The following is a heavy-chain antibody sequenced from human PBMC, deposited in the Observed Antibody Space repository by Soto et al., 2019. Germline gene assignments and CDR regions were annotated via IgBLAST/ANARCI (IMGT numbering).Heavy chain of an antibody. CDR1: GGSFSGCY. CDR2: INHSGST. J-gene: IGHJ6*02. Sequence: SETLSLTCAVYGGSFSGCYWSWIRQPPGKGLEWIGEINHSGSTNYNPSLKSRVTISVDTSKNQFSLKLSSVTAADTAVYYCARGGYCSSTSCSLYYYYYYGMDVWGQGTTVTVSS. D-gene: IGHD2-2*01. V-gene: IGHV4-34*01. CDR3: ARGGYCSSTSCSLYYYYYYGMDV.